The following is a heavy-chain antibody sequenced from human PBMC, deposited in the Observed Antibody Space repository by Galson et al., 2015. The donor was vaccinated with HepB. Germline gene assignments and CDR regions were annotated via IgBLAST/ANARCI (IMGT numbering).Heavy chain of an antibody. CDR2: IDPSDSYT. V-gene: IGHV5-10-1*01. D-gene: IGHD1/OR15-1a*01. CDR3: ARAKGTVVPTAHDAFDI. Sequence: QSGAEVKKPGESLTITCKASGYSFTNYYINWVRQMPGKGLEWVGRIDPSDSYTNYSPSFQGHVFLSSDKSIRTAFLQWSSLKASDTAIYYCARAKGTVVPTAHDAFDIWGQGAMVTVSS. J-gene: IGHJ3*02. CDR1: GYSFTNYY.